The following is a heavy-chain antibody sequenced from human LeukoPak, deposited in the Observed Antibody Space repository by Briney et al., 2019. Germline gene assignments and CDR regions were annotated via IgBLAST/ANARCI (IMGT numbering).Heavy chain of an antibody. Sequence: GGSLRLSCAASGFTFSTYWMHWVRQAPGKGLVWVSRINTDGRSTNYADSVKGRFTISRDNAKNTLYLQMNNLRAEDTAVYYCVRGIATTSNDYWGQGTLVTVSS. CDR1: GFTFSTYW. CDR3: VRGIATTSNDY. CDR2: INTDGRST. V-gene: IGHV3-74*01. J-gene: IGHJ4*02. D-gene: IGHD6-13*01.